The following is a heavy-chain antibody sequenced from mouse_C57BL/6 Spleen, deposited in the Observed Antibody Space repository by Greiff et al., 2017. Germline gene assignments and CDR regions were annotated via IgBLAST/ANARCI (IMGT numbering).Heavy chain of an antibody. CDR2: ISYDGSN. Sequence: EVKLQESGPGLVKPSQSLSLTCSVTGYSITSGYYWNWIRQFPGNKLEWMGYISYDGSNNYNPSLKNRIAITRDTSKNQFFLKLNSVTTEDTATYYCARSNYGSPYYYAMDYWGQGTSVTVSS. CDR1: GYSITSGYY. J-gene: IGHJ4*01. V-gene: IGHV3-6*01. CDR3: ARSNYGSPYYYAMDY. D-gene: IGHD1-1*01.